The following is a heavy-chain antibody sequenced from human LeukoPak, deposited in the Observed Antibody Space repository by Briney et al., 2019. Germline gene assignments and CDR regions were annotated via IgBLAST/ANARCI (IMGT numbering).Heavy chain of an antibody. CDR2: VYHSGST. J-gene: IGHJ5*02. CDR3: AKVTPSFAHNWFDP. CDR1: GGSISTYY. Sequence: SETLFLTCTVSGGSISTYYWSWIRQSPEKGLEWIGDVYHSGSTNYNPSLKSRVTISVDTSKNQFSLRLTSVTAADTAVYYCAKVTPSFAHNWFDPWGQGTLVTVSS. D-gene: IGHD3-10*01. V-gene: IGHV4-59*12.